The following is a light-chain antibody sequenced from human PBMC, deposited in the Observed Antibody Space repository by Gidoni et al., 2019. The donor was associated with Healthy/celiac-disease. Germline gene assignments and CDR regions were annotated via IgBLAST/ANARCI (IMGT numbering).Light chain of an antibody. Sequence: HSALSQPASVSGSPGQSVTISCTGPSDEIGGPALVSWYQHHPGNAPQLLIYDVSNRPSGISNRFSGSKSGNSASLTISGLLPEDEADYYCSSLTTTTVVVFGGGTKLTVL. J-gene: IGLJ2*01. CDR2: DVS. V-gene: IGLV2-14*03. CDR3: SSLTTTTVVV. CDR1: SDEIGGPAL.